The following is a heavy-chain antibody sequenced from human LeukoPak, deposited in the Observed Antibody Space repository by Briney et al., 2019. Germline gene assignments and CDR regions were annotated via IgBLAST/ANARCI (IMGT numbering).Heavy chain of an antibody. J-gene: IGHJ3*02. CDR2: IRSKAYGRTT. V-gene: IGHV3-49*04. D-gene: IGHD2-2*01. CDR1: GFTFGDYA. CDR3: TVVVVPAAILDAFDI. Sequence: GGSLRLSCTASGFTFGDYAMSWVRQAPGKELEWVGFIRSKAYGRTTEYAASVKGRFTISSDDSKSIAYLQMNSLKTEDTAVYYCTVVVVPAAILDAFDIWGQGTMVTVSS.